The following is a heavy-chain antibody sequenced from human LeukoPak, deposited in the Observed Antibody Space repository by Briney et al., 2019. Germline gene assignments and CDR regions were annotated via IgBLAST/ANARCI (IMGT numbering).Heavy chain of an antibody. Sequence: SETLSLTCSVSGGSISSGSYYWSWIRQPAGKGLEWIGRFYTSGSTNYNPSLKSRVTISVDTSKNQFSLKLSSVTAADTAVYYCARGFRGYSGYDYYYYYYMDVWGKGTTVTVSS. CDR1: GGSISSGSYY. CDR3: ARGFRGYSGYDYYYYYYMDV. D-gene: IGHD5-12*01. V-gene: IGHV4-61*02. CDR2: FYTSGST. J-gene: IGHJ6*03.